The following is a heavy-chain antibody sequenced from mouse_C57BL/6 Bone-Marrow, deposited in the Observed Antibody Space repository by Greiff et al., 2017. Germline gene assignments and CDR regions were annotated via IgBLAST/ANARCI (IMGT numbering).Heavy chain of an antibody. Sequence: EVKLMESGAELVRPGASVKLSCTASGFNIKDDYMHWVKQRPEQGLEWIGWIDPENGDTEYASKFQGKATITADTSSNTAYLQLSSLTSEDTAVYYCTTVDYDGFSYWGQGTLVTVSA. CDR3: TTVDYDGFSY. J-gene: IGHJ3*01. CDR2: IDPENGDT. CDR1: GFNIKDDY. V-gene: IGHV14-4*01. D-gene: IGHD2-4*01.